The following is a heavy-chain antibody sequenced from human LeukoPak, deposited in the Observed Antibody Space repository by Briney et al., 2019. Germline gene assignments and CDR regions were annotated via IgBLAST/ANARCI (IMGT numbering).Heavy chain of an antibody. CDR3: AREVLWFGEPGWFDP. J-gene: IGHJ5*02. V-gene: IGHV4-4*07. CDR2: IYTSGST. D-gene: IGHD3-10*01. Sequence: SETLSLACTVSGGSISSYYWSWIRQPAGEGLEWIGRIYTSGSTNYNPSLKSRVAMSVDTSKNQFSLKLSSVTAADTAVYYCAREVLWFGEPGWFDPWGQGTLVTVSS. CDR1: GGSISSYY.